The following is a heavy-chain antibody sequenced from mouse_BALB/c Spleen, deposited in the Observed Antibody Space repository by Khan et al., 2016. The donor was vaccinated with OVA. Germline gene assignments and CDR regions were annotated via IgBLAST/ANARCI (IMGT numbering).Heavy chain of an antibody. CDR3: AKPIYDHYYAMDY. J-gene: IGHJ4*01. CDR2: LWGGGST. V-gene: IGHV2-6-5*01. Sequence: QVQLKESGPGLVAPSQSLSITCTVSGFSLTDYGVSWIRQPPGKGLEWLGVLWGGGSTYYNSALKSRLSISKDNSKSQVFLNKNQLKTDDTGMYYGAKPIYDHYYAMDYGGQGTSVTVSS. D-gene: IGHD2-12*01. CDR1: GFSLTDYG.